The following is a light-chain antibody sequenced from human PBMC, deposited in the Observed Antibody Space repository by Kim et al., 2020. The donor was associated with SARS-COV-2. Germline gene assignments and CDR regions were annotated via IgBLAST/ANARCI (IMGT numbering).Light chain of an antibody. CDR3: QQYESPPMYT. J-gene: IGKJ2*01. Sequence: EIVLTQSPGTLSLSPGERATLSCRASQSVSSSYLAWYQQKPGQAPRLLICGASSRATGIPDRFSGSGSGTDFTLTISRLEPEDFAVYYCQQYESPPMYTFGQGTKLEI. V-gene: IGKV3-20*01. CDR2: GAS. CDR1: QSVSSSY.